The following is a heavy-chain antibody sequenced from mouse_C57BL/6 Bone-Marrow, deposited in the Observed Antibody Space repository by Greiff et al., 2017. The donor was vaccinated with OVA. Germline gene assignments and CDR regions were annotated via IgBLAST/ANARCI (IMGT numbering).Heavy chain of an antibody. J-gene: IGHJ4*01. CDR3: ARLGGYAMDY. D-gene: IGHD4-1*01. CDR2: IDPSDSYT. CDR1: GYTFTSYW. V-gene: IGHV1-59*01. Sequence: VQLQQPGAELVRPGTSVKLSCKASGYTFTSYWMHWVKQRPGQGLEWIGVIDPSDSYTNYNQKFKGKATLTVDTSSSTAYMQLSSLTSEDSAVYYCARLGGYAMDYWGQGTSVTVSS.